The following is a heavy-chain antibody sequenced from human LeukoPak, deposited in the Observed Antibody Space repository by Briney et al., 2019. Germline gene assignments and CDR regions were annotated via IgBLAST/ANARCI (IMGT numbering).Heavy chain of an antibody. CDR2: ISWNSESI. V-gene: IGHV3-9*01. D-gene: IGHD5-18*01. CDR1: GYTFDDYA. CDR3: AKGHTYGLGESYLDF. J-gene: IGHJ4*02. Sequence: GGSLRLSCEAPGYTFDDYAMHWVRQAPGKGLEWVSAISWNSESIGYADSVKGRFTISRDNGKNSLYLQMNSLRTEDTALYYCAKGHTYGLGESYLDFWGQGTLVSLSS.